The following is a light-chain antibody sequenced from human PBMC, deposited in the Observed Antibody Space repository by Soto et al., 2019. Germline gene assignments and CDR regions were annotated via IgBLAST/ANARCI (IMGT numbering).Light chain of an antibody. V-gene: IGLV1-40*01. J-gene: IGLJ2*01. CDR3: QSYDSILTAVV. CDR1: STNIGANFG. Sequence: QSALTQPPSVSGAPGQRVTISCTGSSTNIGANFGVQWYQQLPGAAPKLLIHVNTNRPSGVPDRFSASKSGTSAFLAITGLQAEDEADYYCQSYDSILTAVVFGGGTKLTVL. CDR2: VNT.